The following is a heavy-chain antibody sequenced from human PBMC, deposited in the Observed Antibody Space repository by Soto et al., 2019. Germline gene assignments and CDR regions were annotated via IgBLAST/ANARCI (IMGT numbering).Heavy chain of an antibody. CDR3: AKWTGNYYYYMDV. Sequence: HPGGSLRLSCAASGFTFSSYGMHWVRQAPGKGLEWVAVISYDGSNKYYADSVKGRFTISRDNSKNTLYLQMNSLRAEDTAVYYCAKWTGNYYYYMDVWGKGTTVTVSS. V-gene: IGHV3-30*18. CDR2: ISYDGSNK. J-gene: IGHJ6*03. CDR1: GFTFSSYG.